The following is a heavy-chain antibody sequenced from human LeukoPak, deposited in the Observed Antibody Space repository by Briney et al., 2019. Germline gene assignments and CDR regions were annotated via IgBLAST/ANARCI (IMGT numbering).Heavy chain of an antibody. J-gene: IGHJ4*02. D-gene: IGHD2-15*01. Sequence: GGSLRLSCAASGFTFSSYSMNWVRQAPGKGLEWVSSISSSSSYIYYADSLKGRFTISRDNAKNSLYLQMNSLRAEDTAVYYCARRDSSYGFDYWGQGTMVTVSS. CDR2: ISSSSSYI. V-gene: IGHV3-21*06. CDR3: ARRDSSYGFDY. CDR1: GFTFSSYS.